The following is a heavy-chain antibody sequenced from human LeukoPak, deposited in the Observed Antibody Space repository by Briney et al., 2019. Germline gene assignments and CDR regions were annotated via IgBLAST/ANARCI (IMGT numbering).Heavy chain of an antibody. CDR3: ARDSITASQSYYYDSKDAFDI. Sequence: PWETLSLTCTVSGGSISSYYWSWIRQPPGKGLEWIGYIYYSGSTNYNPSLKSRVTISVDTSKNQFSLKLSSVTAADTAVYYCARDSITASQSYYYDSKDAFDIWGQGTMVTVSS. CDR1: GGSISSYY. J-gene: IGHJ3*02. CDR2: IYYSGST. V-gene: IGHV4-59*01. D-gene: IGHD3-22*01.